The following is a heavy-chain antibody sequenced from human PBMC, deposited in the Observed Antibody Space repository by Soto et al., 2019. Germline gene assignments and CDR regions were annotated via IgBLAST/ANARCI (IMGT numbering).Heavy chain of an antibody. V-gene: IGHV3-74*01. Sequence: EVQLVESGGGLVQPGESLRLSCAASGFTFSYYWTHWVRQAPGKGLVWVSRIHSDGSSTTYADSVKGRFTISRDNARNTVYLQMNNLRAEDTAVYYCARGDRGAFDLWGQGTVLTVSS. CDR2: IHSDGSST. J-gene: IGHJ3*01. D-gene: IGHD1-26*01. CDR1: GFTFSYYW. CDR3: ARGDRGAFDL.